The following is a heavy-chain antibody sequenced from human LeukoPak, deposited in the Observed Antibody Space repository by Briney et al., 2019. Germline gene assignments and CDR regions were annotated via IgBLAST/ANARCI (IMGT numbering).Heavy chain of an antibody. CDR2: MNPNSGNA. V-gene: IGHV1-8*01. CDR1: GYTFSNHD. D-gene: IGHD2-8*01. Sequence: ASVKVSCKASGYTFSNHDINWVRQAPGQGLEWMGWMNPNSGNAGSAEKFQGRVTMTRNTSITTAYMELSSLSSEDSAVYYCARVGEYAATTDYFDYWGQGTLVTVSS. J-gene: IGHJ4*02. CDR3: ARVGEYAATTDYFDY.